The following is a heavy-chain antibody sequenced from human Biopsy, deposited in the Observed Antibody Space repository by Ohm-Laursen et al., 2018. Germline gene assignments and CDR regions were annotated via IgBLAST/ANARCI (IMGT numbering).Heavy chain of an antibody. CDR3: ARDTRWSPYSMDV. V-gene: IGHV3-11*01. CDR2: ISGGGTI. CDR1: GFSFSDYH. Sequence: SLRLSCAASGFSFSDYHMRWIRQAPGRGLEWVSYISGGGTIYYGDSMKGRVTISRDNAKNSLYLQMQSLRVEDTAVYYCARDTRWSPYSMDVWGQGTTVTVSS. J-gene: IGHJ6*02. D-gene: IGHD4-23*01.